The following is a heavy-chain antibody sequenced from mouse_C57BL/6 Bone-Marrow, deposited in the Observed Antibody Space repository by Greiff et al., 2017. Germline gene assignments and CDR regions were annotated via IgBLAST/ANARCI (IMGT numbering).Heavy chain of an antibody. CDR2: IRNKANNHAT. V-gene: IGHV6-6*01. J-gene: IGHJ4*01. D-gene: IGHD1-1*01. Sequence: EVKLVESGGGLVQPGGSMKLSCAASGFTFSDAWMDWVRQSPEKGLEWVAEIRNKANNHATYYAESVKGRFTISRDDSKSSVYLQMNSLRAEDTGIYYCTRPITTVVAPYAMDYWGQGTSVTVSS. CDR3: TRPITTVVAPYAMDY. CDR1: GFTFSDAW.